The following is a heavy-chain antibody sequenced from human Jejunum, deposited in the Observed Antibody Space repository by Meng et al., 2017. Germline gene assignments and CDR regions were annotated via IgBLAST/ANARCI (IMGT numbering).Heavy chain of an antibody. D-gene: IGHD3-10*01. V-gene: IGHV4-61*10. CDR2: MYYNEKT. J-gene: IGHJ5*02. Sequence: VQLRGSVPVLMRPSETLTRTCTVSCASVNSASYDWSWFRQPTGKGLEWIGFMYYNEKTNYNPSLKSRVTISVDTSKNQFSLKLTSVTAADTAVYYCARGRDYYGSGNYYNTNWFGPWGQGTLVTVSS. CDR3: ARGRDYYGSGNYYNTNWFGP. CDR1: CASVNSASYD.